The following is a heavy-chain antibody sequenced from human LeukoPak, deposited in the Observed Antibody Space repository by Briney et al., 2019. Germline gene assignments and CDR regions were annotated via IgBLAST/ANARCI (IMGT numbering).Heavy chain of an antibody. CDR3: ATDVRGLVPYYFDF. V-gene: IGHV4-59*01. Sequence: SETLSLTCTVSGGSISSYYWNWIRQPPGKGLEWIGYIYYSGRTNYNPSLKSRVTISVDTSKNQLSLKLSSVTAADTAVYYCATDVRGLVPYYFDFWGQGTLVTVSS. CDR2: IYYSGRT. CDR1: GGSISSYY. D-gene: IGHD3-10*02. J-gene: IGHJ4*02.